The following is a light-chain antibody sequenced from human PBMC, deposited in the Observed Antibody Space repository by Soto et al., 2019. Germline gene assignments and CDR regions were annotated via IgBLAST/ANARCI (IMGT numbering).Light chain of an antibody. CDR3: SSYAGSNNLV. J-gene: IGLJ3*02. CDR1: SSDVGGYNY. Sequence: QSALTQPPSASGSPGQSVTISCTGTSSDVGGYNYVSWYQQHPGKAPKLMIYEVNKRPSGVPDRFSGSKSGNTASLTVSGLQAEDEPDYYCSSYAGSNNLVFGGGTKLTVL. V-gene: IGLV2-8*01. CDR2: EVN.